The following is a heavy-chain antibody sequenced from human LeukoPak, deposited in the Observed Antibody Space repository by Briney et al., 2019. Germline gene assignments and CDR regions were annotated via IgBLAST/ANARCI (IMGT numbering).Heavy chain of an antibody. CDR2: IYHSGST. Sequence: AETLSLTCTVSGYSISSGYYWGWIRQPPGKGLEWIGSIYHSGSTYYNPSLKSRVTISVDTSKNQFSLKLSSVTAADTAVYYCAGQDFWCGYDPTKYWGQGTLVTVSS. J-gene: IGHJ4*02. V-gene: IGHV4-38-2*02. CDR1: GYSISSGYY. CDR3: AGQDFWCGYDPTKY. D-gene: IGHD3-3*01.